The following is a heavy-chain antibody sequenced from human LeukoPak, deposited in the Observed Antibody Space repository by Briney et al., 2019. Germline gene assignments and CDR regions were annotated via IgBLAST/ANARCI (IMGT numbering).Heavy chain of an antibody. CDR2: ISYDGSNK. V-gene: IGHV3-30*04. CDR1: GFTFSSYA. CDR3: AREGGSIAAVHYYYYMDV. D-gene: IGHD6-13*01. J-gene: IGHJ6*03. Sequence: GGSLRLSCAASGFTFSSYAMHWVRRAPGKGLEWVAVISYDGSNKYYADSVKGRFTISRDNSKNTLYLQMNSLRAEDTAVYYCAREGGSIAAVHYYYYMDVWGKGTTVTVSS.